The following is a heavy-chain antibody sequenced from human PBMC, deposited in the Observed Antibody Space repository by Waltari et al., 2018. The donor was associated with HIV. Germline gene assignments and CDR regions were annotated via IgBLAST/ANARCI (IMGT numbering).Heavy chain of an antibody. J-gene: IGHJ3*02. V-gene: IGHV3-21*01. CDR3: ARDKVDTAMVKAFDI. Sequence: GFTFSSYSMNWVRQAPGKGLEWVSSISSSSSYIYYADSVKGRFTISRDNAKNSLYLQMNSLRAEDTAVYYCARDKVDTAMVKAFDIWGQGTMVTVSS. CDR1: GFTFSSYS. CDR2: ISSSSSYI. D-gene: IGHD5-18*01.